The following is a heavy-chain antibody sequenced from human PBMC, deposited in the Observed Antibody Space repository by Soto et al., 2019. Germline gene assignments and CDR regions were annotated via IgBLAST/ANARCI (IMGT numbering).Heavy chain of an antibody. CDR2: IYYSGST. CDR3: ARDRVRPGWFDP. D-gene: IGHD3-10*01. CDR1: GGSISSYY. V-gene: IGHV4-59*01. J-gene: IGHJ5*02. Sequence: SETLSLTCTVSGGSISSYYWSWIRQPPGKGLEWIGYIYYSGSTNYNPSLKSRVTISVDTPKNQFSLKLSSVTAADTAVYYCARDRVRPGWFDPWGQGTLVTVSS.